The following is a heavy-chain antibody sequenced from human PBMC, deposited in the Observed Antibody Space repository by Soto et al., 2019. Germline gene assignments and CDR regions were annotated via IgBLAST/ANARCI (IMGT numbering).Heavy chain of an antibody. CDR3: ARYSADCSSSQSLLYAMNV. CDR1: GFTFSSYA. Sequence: PGGTLRLSCAASGFTFSSYAMHWVRQAPGKGLEWVAVISYDGSKKYYADPVKGRFTISRDNSKNTLYLQMNSLRAEDTAVYYCARYSADCSSSQSLLYAMNVWGQAPPVTVSS. J-gene: IGHJ6*02. V-gene: IGHV3-30-3*01. CDR2: ISYDGSKK. D-gene: IGHD6-13*01.